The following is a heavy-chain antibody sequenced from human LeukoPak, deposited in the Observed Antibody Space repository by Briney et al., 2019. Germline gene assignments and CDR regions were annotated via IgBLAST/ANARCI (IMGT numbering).Heavy chain of an antibody. J-gene: IGHJ4*02. CDR1: GGSISSSSYY. CDR2: IYYSGST. V-gene: IGHV4-39*01. Sequence: SETLSLTCTVSGGSISSSSYYWGWIHQPPGKGLEWIGSIYYSGSTYYNPSLKSRVTISVDTSKNQFSLKLSSVTAADMAVYYCARLRIVGATVSDYWGQGTLVTVSS. CDR3: ARLRIVGATVSDY. D-gene: IGHD1-26*01.